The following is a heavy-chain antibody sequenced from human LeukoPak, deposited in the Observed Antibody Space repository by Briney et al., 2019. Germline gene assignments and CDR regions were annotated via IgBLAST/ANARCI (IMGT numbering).Heavy chain of an antibody. CDR2: IYYSGST. D-gene: IGHD4-17*01. V-gene: IGHV4-39*01. J-gene: IGHJ6*03. CDR1: GGSISSSSYY. Sequence: SETLSLTCTVSGGSISSSSYYWGWIRQPPGKGLEWIGSIYYSGSTYYNPSLKSRVTISVDTSKNQFSLKLSSVTAADTAVYHCARSYGDYVYYYYYMDVWGKGTTVTVSS. CDR3: ARSYGDYVYYYYYMDV.